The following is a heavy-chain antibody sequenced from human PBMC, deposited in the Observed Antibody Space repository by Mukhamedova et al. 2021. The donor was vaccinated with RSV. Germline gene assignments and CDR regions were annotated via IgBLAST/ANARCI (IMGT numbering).Heavy chain of an antibody. CDR3: ARGSHENSCLGLDY. V-gene: IGHV1-69*17. J-gene: IGHJ4*02. Sequence: PSFGLSDYAQRFQGRVTFTADTSSTTAYMELRSLRSDDTAVYYCARGSHENSCLGLDYWGQGTLVTVSS. CDR2: PSFGLS. D-gene: IGHD2/OR15-2a*01.